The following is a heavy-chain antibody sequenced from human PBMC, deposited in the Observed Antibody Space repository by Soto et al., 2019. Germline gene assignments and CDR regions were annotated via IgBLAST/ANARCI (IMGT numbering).Heavy chain of an antibody. D-gene: IGHD2-15*01. CDR1: GGSISSYY. J-gene: IGHJ4*02. CDR2: IYYSGST. Sequence: SETLSLTCTVSGGSISSYYWSWIRQPPGKGLEWIGYIYYSGSTNYNPSLKSRVTISVDTPKNQFSLKLSSVTAADTAVYYCARTYCSGGSCYDDYWGQGTLVTVSS. V-gene: IGHV4-59*01. CDR3: ARTYCSGGSCYDDY.